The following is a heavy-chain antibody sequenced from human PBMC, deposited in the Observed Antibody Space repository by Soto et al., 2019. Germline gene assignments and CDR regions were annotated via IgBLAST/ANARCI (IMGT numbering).Heavy chain of an antibody. CDR1: GFTFSSYG. Sequence: QVQLVESGGGVVQPGRSLRLSCAASGFTFSSYGMHWVRQAPGKGLEWVAVISYDGSNKYYAESVKGRFTISRDNSKNTLYLQMNSLRAEDTAVYYFAKDRRPNYYYGMDVWGQGTTVTVSS. CDR3: AKDRRPNYYYGMDV. CDR2: ISYDGSNK. V-gene: IGHV3-30*18. J-gene: IGHJ6*02. D-gene: IGHD6-25*01.